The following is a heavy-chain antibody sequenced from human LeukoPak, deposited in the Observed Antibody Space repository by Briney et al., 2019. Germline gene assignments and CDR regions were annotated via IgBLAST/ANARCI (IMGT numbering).Heavy chain of an antibody. Sequence: GGSLRLSCVPSPLCFTFRYSGIHCVRHARGKGLEWVAFVQNDATEEYYADSVRGRCTVSRDNSKNTVYLQMNNLRVEDTAVYYCAREGGTIEIGEFDYWGQGTLVTVSS. D-gene: IGHD3-16*02. CDR2: VQNDATEE. J-gene: IGHJ4*02. CDR3: AREGGTIEIGEFDY. CDR1: PLCFTFRYSG. V-gene: IGHV3-30*02.